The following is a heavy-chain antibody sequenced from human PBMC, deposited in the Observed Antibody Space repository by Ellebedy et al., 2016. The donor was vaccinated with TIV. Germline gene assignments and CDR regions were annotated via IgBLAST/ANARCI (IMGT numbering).Heavy chain of an antibody. V-gene: IGHV1-69*06. Sequence: AASVKVSCKASGGTFSSYAISWVRQAPGQGLEWMGGIIPIFGTANYAQKFQGRVTITADKSTSTAYMELSSLRSEDTAVYYCARSGAPGYYYGMDVWGQGTTVTVSS. J-gene: IGHJ6*02. CDR3: ARSGAPGYYYGMDV. D-gene: IGHD3-10*01. CDR1: GGTFSSYA. CDR2: IIPIFGTA.